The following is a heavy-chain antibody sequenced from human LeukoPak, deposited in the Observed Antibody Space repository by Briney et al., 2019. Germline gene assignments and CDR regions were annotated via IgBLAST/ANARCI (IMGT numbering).Heavy chain of an antibody. V-gene: IGHV3-23*01. J-gene: IGHJ4*02. CDR2: ISGSGGTT. D-gene: IGHD3-22*01. Sequence: PGGSLRLSCAASGFTFSSYAMSWVRQAPGKGLEWVSAISGSGGTTYYADSVKGWFTISRDNSKNTLYLQMNSLRAEDTAVYYCAKSSTYYYDSGGYNFDYWGQGTLVTVSS. CDR1: GFTFSSYA. CDR3: AKSSTYYYDSGGYNFDY.